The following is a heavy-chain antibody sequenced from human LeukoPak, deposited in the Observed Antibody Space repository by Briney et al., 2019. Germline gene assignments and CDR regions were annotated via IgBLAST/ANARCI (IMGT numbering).Heavy chain of an antibody. V-gene: IGHV3-23*01. CDR2: ISGNGGST. D-gene: IGHD6-6*01. J-gene: IGHJ4*02. CDR1: GFTFSSYA. CDR3: AKFTVTYSSSSIIYFDY. Sequence: GGSLRLSCAASGFTFSSYAMNWVRQAPGKGLEWVSGISGNGGSTYYADSVKGRFTISRDNSKNTLDLQMKSLRAEDTAVYYCAKFTVTYSSSSIIYFDYWGQGPLVTVSS.